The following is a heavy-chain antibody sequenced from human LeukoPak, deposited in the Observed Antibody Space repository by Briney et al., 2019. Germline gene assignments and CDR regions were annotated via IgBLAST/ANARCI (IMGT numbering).Heavy chain of an antibody. CDR3: ARGVAYYYDSSGYLGTDFDY. J-gene: IGHJ4*02. Sequence: GSLRLSCAASGFTFSDYWMNWVRQAPGKGLEWVANVKNDGSEQYYVDSVKGRFTISRDNAKNSLYLQMNSLRAEDTALYYCARGVAYYYDSSGYLGTDFDYWGQGTLVTVSS. D-gene: IGHD3-22*01. V-gene: IGHV3-7*03. CDR2: VKNDGSEQ. CDR1: GFTFSDYW.